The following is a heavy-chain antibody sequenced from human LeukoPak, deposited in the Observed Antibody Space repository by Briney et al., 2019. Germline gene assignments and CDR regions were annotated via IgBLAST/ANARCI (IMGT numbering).Heavy chain of an antibody. CDR2: INPKSGGT. Sequence: ASVKVSCKASGYTFTGYYMHWVRQAPGQGLEWMGRINPKSGGTNYAQKFQGSVTMTRDTSISTAYMELTRLRSHDTAVYYCATGNTSAYDYWGQGTLVTVSS. D-gene: IGHD3-16*01. J-gene: IGHJ4*02. CDR3: ATGNTSAYDY. V-gene: IGHV1-2*06. CDR1: GYTFTGYY.